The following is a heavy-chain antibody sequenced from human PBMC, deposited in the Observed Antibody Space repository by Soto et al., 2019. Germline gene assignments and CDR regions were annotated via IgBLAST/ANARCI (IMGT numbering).Heavy chain of an antibody. J-gene: IGHJ5*02. CDR2: ISYDGSNK. CDR3: AEDYLRMGYSHGFGCFDP. D-gene: IGHD5-18*01. V-gene: IGHV3-30*18. CDR1: GFTFSSYG. Sequence: ARRLSCEASGFTFSSYGVHWVRQAPGKGLEWVAVISYDGSNKYYADSVKGRFTISRDNSKTTLYLQMNSLRAEDTAVYYCAEDYLRMGYSHGFGCFDPRCEGTLVIV.